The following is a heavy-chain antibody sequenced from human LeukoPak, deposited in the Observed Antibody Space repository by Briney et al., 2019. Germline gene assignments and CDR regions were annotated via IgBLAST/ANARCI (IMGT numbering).Heavy chain of an antibody. D-gene: IGHD6-19*01. CDR2: IYYSGST. CDR3: ASPVAGTDGDFFDY. Sequence: SETLSLTCTVSGGSISSSSYYWGWIRQPPGKGLEWFGRIYYSGSTYYNPSLKSRVTISVDTSKTQFSLQLSSVTAAHMVVYDCASPVAGTDGDFFDYWGQGTLVTVSS. J-gene: IGHJ4*02. CDR1: GGSISSSSYY. V-gene: IGHV4-39*01.